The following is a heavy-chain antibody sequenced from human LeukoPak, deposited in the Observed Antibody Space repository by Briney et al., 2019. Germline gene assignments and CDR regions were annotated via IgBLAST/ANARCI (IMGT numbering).Heavy chain of an antibody. Sequence: EGSPRLSCAASGFTFSSYSMNWVRQAPGRGLEWVSSISSSSSYIYYADSVKGRFTISRDNAKNSLYLQMNSLRAEDTAVYYCARDHSSGWFAPRDYFDYWGQGTLVTVSS. D-gene: IGHD6-19*01. CDR2: ISSSSSYI. V-gene: IGHV3-21*01. CDR3: ARDHSSGWFAPRDYFDY. CDR1: GFTFSSYS. J-gene: IGHJ4*02.